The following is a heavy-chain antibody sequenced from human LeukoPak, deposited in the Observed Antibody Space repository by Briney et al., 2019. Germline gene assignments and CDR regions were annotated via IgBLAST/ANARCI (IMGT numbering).Heavy chain of an antibody. CDR1: GFTFSSYE. D-gene: IGHD4/OR15-4a*01. Sequence: GGSLRLSCAASGFTFSSYEMNWVRQAPGKGLEWVSYISASGSSIYYADSVKGRFTISRDNAKNSLYLQMNSLGAEDTAVYYCARDRGTTMVRSFDIWGQGVIVTVSS. J-gene: IGHJ3*02. V-gene: IGHV3-48*03. CDR3: ARDRGTTMVRSFDI. CDR2: ISASGSSI.